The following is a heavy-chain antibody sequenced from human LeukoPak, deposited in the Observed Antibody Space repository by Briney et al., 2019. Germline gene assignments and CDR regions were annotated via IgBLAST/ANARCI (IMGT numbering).Heavy chain of an antibody. Sequence: GGSLRLSCAASAFTFSSYGMHWVRQAPGKGLEWVAVISYDGSNKYYADSVKGRFTISRDNSKNTLYLQMNSLRAEDTAVYYCARASYRGVIVPLDYWGQGTLVTVSS. V-gene: IGHV3-30*03. CDR1: AFTFSSYG. D-gene: IGHD3-16*02. CDR2: ISYDGSNK. CDR3: ARASYRGVIVPLDY. J-gene: IGHJ4*02.